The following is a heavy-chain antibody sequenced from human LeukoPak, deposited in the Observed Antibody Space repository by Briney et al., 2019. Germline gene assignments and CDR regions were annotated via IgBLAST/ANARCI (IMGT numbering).Heavy chain of an antibody. J-gene: IGHJ4*02. CDR2: IYYSGTT. Sequence: PSETLSLTCTVSGGSISPYYWSWIRQPPGKGLEWIGHIYYSGTTSYNPSLKSRVTISLDTSKNQFSLKLTSVTAADTAVYYCARGRGSSSGSYGYWSQGTLVTVSS. D-gene: IGHD1-26*01. CDR1: GGSISPYY. V-gene: IGHV4-59*01. CDR3: ARGRGSSSGSYGY.